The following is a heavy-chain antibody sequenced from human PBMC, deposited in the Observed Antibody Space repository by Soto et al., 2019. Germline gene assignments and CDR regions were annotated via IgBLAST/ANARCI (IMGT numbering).Heavy chain of an antibody. Sequence: SETLSLTCAVYGGSFSGYYWSWIRQPPGKGLEWIGEINHSGSIYYNPSLNSRVTISVDTSKNQFSLNLSSVTAADTAVYFCARGQWGSYNWSTWGQGTLVTVSS. D-gene: IGHD1-1*01. CDR2: INHSGSI. CDR1: GGSFSGYY. CDR3: ARGQWGSYNWST. V-gene: IGHV4-34*01. J-gene: IGHJ5*02.